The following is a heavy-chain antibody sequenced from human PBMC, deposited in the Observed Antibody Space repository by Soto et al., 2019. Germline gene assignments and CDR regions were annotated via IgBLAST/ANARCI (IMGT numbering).Heavy chain of an antibody. CDR2: IYYTGST. Sequence: SETLSLTCTVSGGSVNSDSYYWSWIRQPPGKGLEWIGYIYYTGSTNYNPSLKSRVTISLDTSRNQFSLKLSSVTAAETAVFYCAREYANSPEAFDYWGQGALVTVSS. CDR1: GGSVNSDSYY. J-gene: IGHJ4*02. D-gene: IGHD2-2*01. CDR3: AREYANSPEAFDY. V-gene: IGHV4-61*01.